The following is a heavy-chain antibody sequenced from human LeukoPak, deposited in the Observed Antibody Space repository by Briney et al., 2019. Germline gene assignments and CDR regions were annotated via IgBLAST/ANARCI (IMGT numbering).Heavy chain of an antibody. CDR3: ARVGYYPDYYMDV. CDR1: GGSISITSYY. J-gene: IGHJ6*03. CDR2: MYSSGST. Sequence: SETLSLTCTVSGGSISITSYYWGWIRQPPGKGLEWIGSMYSSGSTYYNPSLKSRVTISVDTSKNQFSLKLSSVTAADTAVYFCARVGYYPDYYMDVWGKGTTVTVSS. V-gene: IGHV4-39*07. D-gene: IGHD2-21*01.